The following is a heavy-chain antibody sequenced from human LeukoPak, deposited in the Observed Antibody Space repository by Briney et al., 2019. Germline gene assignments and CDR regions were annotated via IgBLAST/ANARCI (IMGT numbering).Heavy chain of an antibody. CDR1: GFTFSSYA. J-gene: IGHJ6*02. Sequence: GGSLRLSCAASGFTFSSYAMSWVRQAPGKGLEWVGFIRSKAYGGTTEYAASVKGRFTISRDDSKSIAYLQMNSLKTEDTAVYYCTRDGRGVAARPGYYYGMDVWGQGTTVTVSS. CDR2: IRSKAYGGTT. D-gene: IGHD6-6*01. CDR3: TRDGRGVAARPGYYYGMDV. V-gene: IGHV3-49*04.